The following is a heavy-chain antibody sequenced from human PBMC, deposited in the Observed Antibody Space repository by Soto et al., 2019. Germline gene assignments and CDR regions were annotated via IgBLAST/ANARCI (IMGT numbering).Heavy chain of an antibody. CDR2: ISGSGGFHT. CDR1: GFTFSSYA. J-gene: IGHJ6*02. CDR3: ARPLVVVGSRPYYGLDV. V-gene: IGHV3-23*01. D-gene: IGHD3-22*01. Sequence: GGSLRLSCAASGFTFSSYAMSWVRQAPGKGLEWVSTISGSGGFHTNYADSVKGRFTISRDNSKNTLYLQMDSLRAEDTAIYYCARPLVVVGSRPYYGLDVWGQGTTVTVSS.